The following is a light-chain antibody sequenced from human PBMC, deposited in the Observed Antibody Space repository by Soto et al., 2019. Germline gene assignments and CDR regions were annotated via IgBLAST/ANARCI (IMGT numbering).Light chain of an antibody. CDR3: QQYNSYRT. CDR2: DAS. J-gene: IGKJ1*01. Sequence: DIQMTQSPSTLSASVGDRVTITCRASQSISSWLAWYQQKPGEAPKLRIYDASSLESGVPSRFSGSGSGTEFTLTISRLQPDDFATYYCQQYNSYRTFGQGTKVDIK. V-gene: IGKV1-5*01. CDR1: QSISSW.